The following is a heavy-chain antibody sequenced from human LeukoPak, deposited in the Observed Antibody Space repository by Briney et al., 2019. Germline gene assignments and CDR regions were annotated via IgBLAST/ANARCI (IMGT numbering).Heavy chain of an antibody. J-gene: IGHJ4*02. D-gene: IGHD6-13*01. CDR2: INPNSGGT. Sequence: ASVKVSCTVSGYTLTELSMHWVRQAPGQGLEWMGWINPNSGGTNYAQKFQGRVTMTRDTSISTAYMELSRLRSDDTAVYYCARGQAAAGLDWGQGTLVTVSS. CDR3: ARGQAAAGLD. V-gene: IGHV1-2*02. CDR1: GYTLTELS.